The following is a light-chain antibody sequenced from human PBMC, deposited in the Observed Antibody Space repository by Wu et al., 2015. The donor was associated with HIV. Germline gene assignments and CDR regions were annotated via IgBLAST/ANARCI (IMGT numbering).Light chain of an antibody. CDR1: QGIGSY. CDR3: QRLYDYPLWT. CDR2: AAS. Sequence: DSQLTQSPSFLSASIGARVTITCRASQGIGSYLAWYQQKPGKVPKLLIYAASILQSGVPSRFSGSGSGTKFTLTINSLQPDDFATYYCQRLYDYPLWTFGQGTKLELK. V-gene: IGKV1-9*01. J-gene: IGKJ2*02.